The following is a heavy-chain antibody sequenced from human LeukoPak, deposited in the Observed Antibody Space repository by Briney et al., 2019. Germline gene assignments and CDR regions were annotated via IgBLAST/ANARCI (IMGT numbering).Heavy chain of an antibody. Sequence: ASVKVSCKASGYTFIDYYIHWVRLAPGQGLEWMGRINPKSGSTSYAQKFQGRVTMTRDTSTDTAYMEQTRLRLDDTAVYHCAKSVPGLTFDYWGQGTPVTVSS. V-gene: IGHV1-2*06. CDR3: AKSVPGLTFDY. J-gene: IGHJ4*02. D-gene: IGHD6-19*01. CDR2: INPKSGST. CDR1: GYTFIDYY.